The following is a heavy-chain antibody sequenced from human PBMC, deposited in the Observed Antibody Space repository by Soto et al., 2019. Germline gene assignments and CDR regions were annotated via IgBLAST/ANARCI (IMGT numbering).Heavy chain of an antibody. CDR3: ARLDVSSYGYYYGMDV. CDR1: GYSFTSYW. V-gene: IGHV5-10-1*01. J-gene: IGHJ6*02. D-gene: IGHD3-10*01. CDR2: IDPSDSYT. Sequence: GESLKISCKGSGYSFTSYWISWVRQMPGKGLEWMGRIDPSDSYTNYSPSFQGHVTISADKYISTAYLQWSSLKASDTAMYYCARLDVSSYGYYYGMDVWGQGTTVTVSS.